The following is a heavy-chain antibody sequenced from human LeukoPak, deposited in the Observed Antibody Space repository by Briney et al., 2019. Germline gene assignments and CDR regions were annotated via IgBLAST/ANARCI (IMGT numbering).Heavy chain of an antibody. D-gene: IGHD3-3*02. CDR1: GGTFSSYA. CDR2: IIPILGIA. V-gene: IGHV1-69*04. CDR3: ARGLALRGIYYYYDMDV. Sequence: GASVKVSCKASGGTFSSYANSWVRQAPGQGLEWMGRIIPILGIANYAQKFQGRVTISADKSTSTAYMELSSLRSEDTAVYYCARGLALRGIYYYYDMDVWGQGTTVTVSS. J-gene: IGHJ6*02.